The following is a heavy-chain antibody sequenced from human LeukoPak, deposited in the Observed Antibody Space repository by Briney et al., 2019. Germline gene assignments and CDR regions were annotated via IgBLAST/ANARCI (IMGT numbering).Heavy chain of an antibody. CDR1: GGSISGYY. D-gene: IGHD3-22*01. V-gene: IGHV4-59*01. CDR3: ARAPDPNFYDRSGFDY. J-gene: IGHJ4*02. CDR2: IYYSGST. Sequence: SETLSLTCTVSGGSISGYYWSWIRQPPGKGLEWIGYIYYSGSTNYNPSLKSRVTISVDTSKNQFSLKLSSVTAADTAVYYCARAPDPNFYDRSGFDYWGQGTLITVSS.